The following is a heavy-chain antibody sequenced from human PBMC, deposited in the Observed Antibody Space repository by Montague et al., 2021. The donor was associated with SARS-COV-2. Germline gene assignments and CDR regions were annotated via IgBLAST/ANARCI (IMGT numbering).Heavy chain of an antibody. Sequence: SETLSPTCTISGGSISRYYWSWIRQPPGKGLEWIGYIYYSGSTKSNPSLKSRVNISVDTSKNQFSVKLRSVTAADTAVYYCARNMINCGVGITAMDVWGQGTTVTVSS. V-gene: IGHV4-59*01. D-gene: IGHD3-16*01. J-gene: IGHJ6*02. CDR3: ARNMINCGVGITAMDV. CDR1: GGSISRYY. CDR2: IYYSGST.